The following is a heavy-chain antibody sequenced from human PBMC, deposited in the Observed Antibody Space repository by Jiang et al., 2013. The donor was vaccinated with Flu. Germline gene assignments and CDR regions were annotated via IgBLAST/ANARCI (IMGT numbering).Heavy chain of an antibody. CDR2: IYYSGST. CDR3: ARSDVEWELTDY. J-gene: IGHJ4*02. Sequence: GKGLEWIGSIYYSGSTYYNPSLKSRVTISVDTSKNQFSLKLSSVTAADTAVYYCARSDVEWELTDYWGQGTLVTVSS. V-gene: IGHV4-39*01. D-gene: IGHD1-26*01.